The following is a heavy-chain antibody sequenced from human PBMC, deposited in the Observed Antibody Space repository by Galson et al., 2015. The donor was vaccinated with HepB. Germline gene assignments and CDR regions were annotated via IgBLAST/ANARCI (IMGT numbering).Heavy chain of an antibody. D-gene: IGHD3-22*01. CDR2: IVVGSGNT. Sequence: SVKVSCKASGFTFTSSAMQWVRQARGQRLEWIGWIVVGSGNTNYAQKFQERVTTTRDMSTSTAYMELSSLRSEDTAVYYCAAVGAYYYDSSGRGDAFDIWGQGTIVTVSS. CDR3: AAVGAYYYDSSGRGDAFDI. V-gene: IGHV1-58*02. J-gene: IGHJ3*02. CDR1: GFTFTSSA.